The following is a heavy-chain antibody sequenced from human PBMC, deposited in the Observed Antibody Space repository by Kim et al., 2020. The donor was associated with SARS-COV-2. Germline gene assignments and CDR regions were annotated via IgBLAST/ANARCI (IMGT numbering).Heavy chain of an antibody. Sequence: SETLSLTCTVSGVSISSYYWSWIRQPPGKGLEWIGYIYYSGSTNYNPSLKSRVTISLNTSKNQISLKLSSVIAADTAVYYCARYMEVYGHYIYYYYYGM. CDR3: ARYMEVYGHYIYYYYYGM. J-gene: IGHJ6*01. D-gene: IGHD4-17*01. CDR2: IYYSGST. V-gene: IGHV4-59*08. CDR1: GVSISSYY.